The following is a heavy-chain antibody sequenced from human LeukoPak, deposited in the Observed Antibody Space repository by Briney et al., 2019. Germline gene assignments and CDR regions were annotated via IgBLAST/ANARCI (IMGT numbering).Heavy chain of an antibody. CDR2: IRESSGDT. Sequence: GGSLRLSCAASGFTVINYAMNWVRQAPGKGLEWVSTIRESSGDTYYEDSVKGRFTISRDISKNTVYLQMISLRVEDTAVYYCAKDRPSGWRQYYFDFWGQGTLVTVSS. CDR1: GFTVINYA. V-gene: IGHV3-23*01. D-gene: IGHD6-19*01. CDR3: AKDRPSGWRQYYFDF. J-gene: IGHJ4*02.